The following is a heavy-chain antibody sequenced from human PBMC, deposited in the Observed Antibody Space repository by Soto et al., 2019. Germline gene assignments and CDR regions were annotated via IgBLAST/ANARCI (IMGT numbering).Heavy chain of an antibody. CDR1: GYSFTSYW. CDR2: IDPSDSYT. CDR3: VRQVVVNYGMDV. V-gene: IGHV5-10-1*01. D-gene: IGHD3-22*01. Sequence: EVQLVQSGAEVKKPGESLRISCKGSGYSFTSYWISWVRQMPEKGLEWMGRIDPSDSYTNYSPSFQGHVTISADKSISTAFLQWISLKASDTAMYYCVRQVVVNYGMDVWGQRTMVTVSS. J-gene: IGHJ6*02.